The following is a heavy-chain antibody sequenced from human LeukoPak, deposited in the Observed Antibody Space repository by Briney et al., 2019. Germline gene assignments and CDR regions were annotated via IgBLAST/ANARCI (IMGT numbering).Heavy chain of an antibody. CDR3: ARARVIPASFDD. CDR2: IYTSGRT. V-gene: IGHV4-61*02. Sequence: SETLSLTCTVSGGSITFGSYYWTWIRQPAGNGLEWIGRIYTSGRTFYNPSLKSRVTISMDTSMNQFSLRPNSVTAADTAVYYCARARVIPASFDDWGQGTLVTVSS. J-gene: IGHJ4*02. CDR1: GGSITFGSYY.